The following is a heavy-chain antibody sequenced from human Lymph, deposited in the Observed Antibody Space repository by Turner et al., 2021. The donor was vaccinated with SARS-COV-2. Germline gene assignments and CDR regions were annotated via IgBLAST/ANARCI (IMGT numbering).Heavy chain of an antibody. Sequence: HVQLVESGGAVVQPGRSLRLSCAASGFTFSSYGLHWVRQAPGKGLEWVAFIWYDGSNKYYADSVKGRFTISRDNSKNTLYLQMNSLRAEDTAVYYCARGSAGGDVWGQGTTVTVSS. CDR1: GFTFSSYG. V-gene: IGHV3-33*01. D-gene: IGHD6-13*01. CDR2: IWYDGSNK. CDR3: ARGSAGGDV. J-gene: IGHJ6*02.